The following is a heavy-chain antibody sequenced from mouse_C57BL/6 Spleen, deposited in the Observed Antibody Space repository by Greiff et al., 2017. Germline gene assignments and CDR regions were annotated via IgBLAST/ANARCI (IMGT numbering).Heavy chain of an antibody. CDR1: GFTFSSYA. Sequence: EVMLVESGGGLVKPGGSLKLSCAASGFTFSSYAMSWVRPTPEKPLEWVANISNRGRYTYYPYNVKGRFTISRDNAKNNLYLQMSHLKSEDTAMYYCARDNYYGSRDAMDYWGQGTSVTVSS. D-gene: IGHD1-1*01. J-gene: IGHJ4*01. V-gene: IGHV5-4*01. CDR2: ISNRGRYT. CDR3: ARDNYYGSRDAMDY.